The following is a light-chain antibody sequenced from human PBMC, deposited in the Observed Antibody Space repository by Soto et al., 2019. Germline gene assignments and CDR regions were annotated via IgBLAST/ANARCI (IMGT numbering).Light chain of an antibody. CDR2: GTS. Sequence: EIVLTQSPGTLSLSPGEGAILSCRASQSVSNSYLAWYQQKPGQAPRLLIYGTSSRATGSPDRFSGSGSGTDFTLTISRLEPEDFAVYFCQQYGSSPLTFGGGTKVDI. V-gene: IGKV3-20*01. J-gene: IGKJ4*01. CDR1: QSVSNSY. CDR3: QQYGSSPLT.